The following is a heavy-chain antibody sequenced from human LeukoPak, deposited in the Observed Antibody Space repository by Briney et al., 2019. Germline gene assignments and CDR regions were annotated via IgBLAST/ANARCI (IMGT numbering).Heavy chain of an antibody. V-gene: IGHV1-69*13. CDR3: ARHVAYTSGRTFDF. CDR2: IIPIFNTA. D-gene: IGHD6-19*01. CDR1: GGTFSSYA. Sequence: SVKVSCKASGGTFSSYAISWVRQASGQGLEWMGGIIPIFNTANYAQKLQGRVTITAVESTSTAYMELSSLRSEDTAVYYCARHVAYTSGRTFDFWGQGTLVTVSS. J-gene: IGHJ4*02.